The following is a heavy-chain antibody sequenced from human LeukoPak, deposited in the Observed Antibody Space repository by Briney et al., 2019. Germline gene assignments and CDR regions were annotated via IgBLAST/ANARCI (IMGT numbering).Heavy chain of an antibody. D-gene: IGHD6-19*01. V-gene: IGHV3-30*18. J-gene: IGHJ4*02. CDR2: ILYDGSNK. Sequence: GGSLRLSCAASGFTFSSYGMHWVRQAPGKGLEWVAVILYDGSNKYYADSVKGRFTISRDNSKNTLYLQMNSLRAEDTAVYYCAKEGYSSGWYPGGYFDYWGQGTLVTVSS. CDR3: AKEGYSSGWYPGGYFDY. CDR1: GFTFSSYG.